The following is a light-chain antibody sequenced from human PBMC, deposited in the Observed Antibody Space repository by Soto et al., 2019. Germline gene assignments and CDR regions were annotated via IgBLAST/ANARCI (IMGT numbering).Light chain of an antibody. J-gene: IGLJ2*01. CDR1: SRDVGIYNY. CDR3: CSYAGNYTLL. CDR2: DVT. Sequence: QSALTQPRSVSGSPGQSVTVSCTGTSRDVGIYNYVSWYQQRPGTAPKVMIYDVTKRPSGAPDRFSGSKSANTASLTISGLQADDEADYYCCSYAGNYTLLFGGGTKLTVL. V-gene: IGLV2-11*01.